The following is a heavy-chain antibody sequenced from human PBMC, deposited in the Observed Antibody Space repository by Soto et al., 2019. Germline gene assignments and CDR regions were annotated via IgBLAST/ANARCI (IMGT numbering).Heavy chain of an antibody. CDR2: INPSGGST. Sequence: ASVKVSCKAFGYTFTSYYIHWVRQAPGQGLERMGIINPSGGSTNYAQKFQGRVAMTRDTSTSTVYMDLSSLRTDDTAMYYCARHLGVGPSYYYYGMDVWGEGTTVTVSS. CDR3: ARHLGVGPSYYYYGMDV. J-gene: IGHJ6*04. V-gene: IGHV1-46*01. D-gene: IGHD3-3*01. CDR1: GYTFTSYY.